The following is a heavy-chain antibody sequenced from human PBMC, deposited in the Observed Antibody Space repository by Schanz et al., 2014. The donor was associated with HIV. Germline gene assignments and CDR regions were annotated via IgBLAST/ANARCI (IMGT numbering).Heavy chain of an antibody. V-gene: IGHV3-30*03. CDR2: ISYDGSNR. Sequence: QVQLVESGGGVVQPGRSLRLSCVASGFTFSSSGMHWVRQAPGKGLQWVAVISYDGSNRYYTDSVKGRFTISRDNSKNTLYLQMNSLRAEDTAVYYCASTEYPYTTSSDYYYGMDVWGQGTTVTVS. J-gene: IGHJ6*02. CDR3: ASTEYPYTTSSDYYYGMDV. CDR1: GFTFSSSG. D-gene: IGHD6-6*01.